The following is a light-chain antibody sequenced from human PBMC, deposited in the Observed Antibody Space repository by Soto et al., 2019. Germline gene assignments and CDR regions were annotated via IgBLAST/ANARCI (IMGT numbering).Light chain of an antibody. Sequence: QSALTQPASVSGSPGQSITISCTGTSSDVGGYNYVSCYQHLPGKAPKLIIYEVTNRPSGVSNRFSGSKSDNTASLTISGLQADDEADYICSANTRIYTPLFGTRTKLTVL. CDR2: EVT. CDR1: SSDVGGYNY. V-gene: IGLV2-14*01. J-gene: IGLJ1*01. CDR3: SANTRIYTPL.